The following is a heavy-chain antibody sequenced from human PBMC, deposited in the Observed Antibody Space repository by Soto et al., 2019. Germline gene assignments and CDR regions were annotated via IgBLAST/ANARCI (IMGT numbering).Heavy chain of an antibody. J-gene: IGHJ4*02. Sequence: PGESLKISCKASGYSFTSDWIGWVRQMPGKGLEWMGIIYPGDSDTRYSPSFQGQVTFSADKSITTAYLQWSSLKASDTAMYYCARLRRGYEGKYYFDYWAQGTLVTVPS. D-gene: IGHD5-12*01. V-gene: IGHV5-51*01. CDR3: ARLRRGYEGKYYFDY. CDR1: GYSFTSDW. CDR2: IYPGDSDT.